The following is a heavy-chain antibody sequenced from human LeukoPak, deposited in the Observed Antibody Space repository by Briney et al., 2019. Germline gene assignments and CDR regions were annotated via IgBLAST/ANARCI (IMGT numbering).Heavy chain of an antibody. D-gene: IGHD6-19*01. Sequence: GGSLRLSCAASGFTFSSYGMHGVRQAPGKGLEWVAVISYDGSNKYYADSVKGRFTISRHNSKNTLYLQMNSLRAEDTAVYYCARDLSRGAYSSGSTGVDYWGQGTLVTVSS. V-gene: IGHV3-30*03. CDR2: ISYDGSNK. J-gene: IGHJ4*02. CDR1: GFTFSSYG. CDR3: ARDLSRGAYSSGSTGVDY.